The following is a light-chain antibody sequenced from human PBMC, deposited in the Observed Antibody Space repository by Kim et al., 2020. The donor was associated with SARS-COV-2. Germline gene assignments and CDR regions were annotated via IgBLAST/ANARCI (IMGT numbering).Light chain of an antibody. CDR3: QVWDTGHVV. Sequence: VAPGKTARITCGGNNIGSKSVQWYQQKPGQAPVLVIYYGTDRPSGIPERFSGSNSGNTATLTISRVEAGDEADYYCQVWDTGHVVFGGGTQLTVL. J-gene: IGLJ2*01. CDR1: NIGSKS. V-gene: IGLV3-21*04. CDR2: YGT.